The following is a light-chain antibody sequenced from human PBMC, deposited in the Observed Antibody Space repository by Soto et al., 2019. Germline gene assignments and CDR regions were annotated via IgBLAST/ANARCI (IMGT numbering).Light chain of an antibody. J-gene: IGKJ1*01. Sequence: ERGMTPSPATLSXSXXXXCXXXSRASQSVSSDLAWYHQKPGQAPRLLIYGASTRATGIPARFSGSGSGTEFTLTINSLQSEDFAVYYCQQYNNWPRTFGQGTKVDIK. V-gene: IGKV3-15*01. CDR3: QQYNNWPRT. CDR2: GAS. CDR1: QSVSSD.